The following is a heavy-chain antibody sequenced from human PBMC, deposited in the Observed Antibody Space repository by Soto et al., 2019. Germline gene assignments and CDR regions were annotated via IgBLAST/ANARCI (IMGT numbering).Heavy chain of an antibody. J-gene: IGHJ6*02. CDR3: ARSNRLALRFLEWYKWPEGMDV. Sequence: GASVKVSCKASGGTFSSYAISWVRQAPGQGLEWMGGIIPIFGTANYAQKFQGRVTITADESTSTAYMELSSLRSEDTAVYYCARSNRLALRFLEWYKWPEGMDVWGQGTTVTVSS. CDR2: IIPIFGTA. V-gene: IGHV1-69*13. CDR1: GGTFSSYA. D-gene: IGHD3-3*01.